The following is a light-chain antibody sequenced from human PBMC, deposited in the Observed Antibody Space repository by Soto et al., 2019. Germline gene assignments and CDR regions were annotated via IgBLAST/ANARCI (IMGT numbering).Light chain of an antibody. Sequence: QSVLAQPASVSGSPGQSITITCTGTSSDVGGYNYVSWYQQHPGKAPKLMIYDVSNRPSGVSNRFSGSKSGNTASLTISGLQADDEADYYCSSYTRTSTYVFAIWTKVTVL. CDR3: SSYTRTSTYV. CDR2: DVS. J-gene: IGLJ1*01. V-gene: IGLV2-14*01. CDR1: SSDVGGYNY.